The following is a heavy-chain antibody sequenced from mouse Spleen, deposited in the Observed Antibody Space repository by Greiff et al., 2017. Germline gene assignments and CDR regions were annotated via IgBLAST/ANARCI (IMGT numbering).Heavy chain of an antibody. V-gene: IGHV1-81*01. CDR1: GYTFTSYG. J-gene: IGHJ3*01. Sequence: QVQLKQSGAELARPGASVMLSCKASGYTFTSYGISWVKQRTGQGLEWIGEIYPRSGNTYYNEKFKGKATLTADKSSSTAYMELRSLTSEDSAVYFCARNPWFAYWGQGTLVTVSA. CDR2: IYPRSGNT. CDR3: ARNPWFAY.